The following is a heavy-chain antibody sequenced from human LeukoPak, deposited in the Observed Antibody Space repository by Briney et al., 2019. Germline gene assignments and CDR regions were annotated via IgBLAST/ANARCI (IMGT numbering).Heavy chain of an antibody. V-gene: IGHV4-59*12. Sequence: SETLSLTCTVSGGSISSYYWSWIRQPPGMGLEWIGYIYYSGSTNYNPSLNSRVTMSVDTSKNLFSLKLSSVTAADTAVYYCARDAYYYDSSGYYLLDYWGQGTLVTVSS. J-gene: IGHJ4*02. D-gene: IGHD3-22*01. CDR1: GGSISSYY. CDR2: IYYSGST. CDR3: ARDAYYYDSSGYYLLDY.